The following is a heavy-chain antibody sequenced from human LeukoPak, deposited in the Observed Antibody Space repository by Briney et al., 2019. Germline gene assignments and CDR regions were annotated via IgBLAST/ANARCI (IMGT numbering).Heavy chain of an antibody. CDR1: GFTFSSYA. CDR3: AKRVPLTALDS. J-gene: IGHJ5*01. D-gene: IGHD3-3*01. V-gene: IGHV3-23*01. Sequence: GGSLRLSCAASGFTFSSYAMSWVRQAPGKGLEWVSAISGSGGSTYYADTVRGRFDISRDNSKNRLFLQMNSLRVEDSGVYYCAKRVPLTALDSWGQGTLVTVSS. CDR2: ISGSGGST.